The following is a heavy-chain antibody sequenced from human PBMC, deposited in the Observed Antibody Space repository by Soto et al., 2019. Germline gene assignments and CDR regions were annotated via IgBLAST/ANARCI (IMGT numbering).Heavy chain of an antibody. CDR1: GFTFSSYA. Sequence: GGSLRLSCAASGFTFSSYAMHWVRQAPGKGLEWVAVISYDGSNKYYADSVKGRFTISRDNSKNTLYLQMNSLRAEDTAVYYCARVGDIVLVPASSHYYYGMDVWGQGTTVTVSS. D-gene: IGHD2-2*01. J-gene: IGHJ6*02. CDR2: ISYDGSNK. CDR3: ARVGDIVLVPASSHYYYGMDV. V-gene: IGHV3-30-3*01.